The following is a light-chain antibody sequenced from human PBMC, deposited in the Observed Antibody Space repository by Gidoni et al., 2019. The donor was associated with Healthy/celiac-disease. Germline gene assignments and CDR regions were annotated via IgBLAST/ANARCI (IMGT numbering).Light chain of an antibody. CDR2: AAS. CDR3: QQYYSYPSLT. V-gene: IGKV1-8*01. J-gene: IGKJ4*01. Sequence: GSQGISSYLAWYQQKPGKAPKLLIYAASTLQSGVPSRFSGSGSGTDFTLTISCLQSEDFATYYCQQYYSYPSLTFGGGTKVEIK. CDR1: QGISSY.